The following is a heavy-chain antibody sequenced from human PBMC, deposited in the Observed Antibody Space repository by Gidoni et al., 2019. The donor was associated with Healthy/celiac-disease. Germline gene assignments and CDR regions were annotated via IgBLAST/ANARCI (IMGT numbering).Heavy chain of an antibody. Sequence: QVQLQQWGAGLLKPSETLSLTCAVYGGSFSGYYWSWIRQPPGKGLEWFGEINHSGSTNYNPSLKRRVTISVDTSKNQFSLKLSSVTAADTAVYYCARGGFWSGYRRYYYYYMDVWGKGTTVTVSS. CDR1: GGSFSGYY. D-gene: IGHD3-3*01. V-gene: IGHV4-34*01. CDR3: ARGGFWSGYRRYYYYYMDV. CDR2: INHSGST. J-gene: IGHJ6*03.